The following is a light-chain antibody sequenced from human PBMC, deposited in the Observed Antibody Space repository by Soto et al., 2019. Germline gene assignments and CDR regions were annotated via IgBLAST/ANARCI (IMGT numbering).Light chain of an antibody. J-gene: IGLJ1*01. Sequence: QAVVTQPASVSGSPGQSITISCTGTSSDVGSYNLVSWYQQHPGKAPKLMIYEVSKRPSGVSNRFSGSKSGNTASLTISGLQAEDEADHYCCSYAGSSTPYVFGTGTKLTVL. CDR1: SSDVGSYNL. CDR3: CSYAGSSTPYV. CDR2: EVS. V-gene: IGLV2-23*02.